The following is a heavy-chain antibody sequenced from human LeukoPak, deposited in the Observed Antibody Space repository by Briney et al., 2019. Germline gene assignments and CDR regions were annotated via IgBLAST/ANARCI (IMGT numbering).Heavy chain of an antibody. CDR3: ARSPTYYYDSSGYYNYFDY. J-gene: IGHJ4*02. CDR1: GGSISSYY. V-gene: IGHV4-4*07. CDR2: IYTSGST. D-gene: IGHD3-22*01. Sequence: SETLSLTCTVSGGSISSYYWSWIRQPAGKGLEWIGRIYTSGSTNYNPSLKSRVTMSVDTSKNQFSLKLSSVTAADTAVYYCARSPTYYYDSSGYYNYFDYWGQGTLVTVSS.